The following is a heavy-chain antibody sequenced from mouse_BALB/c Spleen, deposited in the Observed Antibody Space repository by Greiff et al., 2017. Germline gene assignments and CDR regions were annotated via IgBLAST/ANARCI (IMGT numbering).Heavy chain of an antibody. J-gene: IGHJ2*01. CDR1: GFTFSDYG. CDR3: ARAPAYYRYDGYYFDY. D-gene: IGHD2-14*01. CDR2: ISNLAYSI. Sequence: EVNLVESGGGLVQPGGSRKLSCAASGFTFSDYGMAWVRQAPGKGPEWVAFISNLAYSIYYADTVTGRFTISRENAKNTLYLEMSSLRSEDTAMYYCARAPAYYRYDGYYFDYWGQGTTLTVSS. V-gene: IGHV5-15*02.